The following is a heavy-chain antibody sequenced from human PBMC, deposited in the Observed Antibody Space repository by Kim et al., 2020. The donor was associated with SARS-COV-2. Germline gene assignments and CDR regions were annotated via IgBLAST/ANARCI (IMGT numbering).Heavy chain of an antibody. J-gene: IGHJ5*02. CDR3: ARLSYSSSWYSRWFDP. CDR1: GYSFTSYW. CDR2: IDPSGSYT. Sequence: GESLKISCKGSGYSFTSYWISWVRQMPGKGLEWMGRIDPSGSYTNYSPSFQGHVTISADKSINTAYLQWSSLKASDTAMYYCARLSYSSSWYSRWFDPWGQGTLVTVSS. V-gene: IGHV5-10-1*01. D-gene: IGHD6-13*01.